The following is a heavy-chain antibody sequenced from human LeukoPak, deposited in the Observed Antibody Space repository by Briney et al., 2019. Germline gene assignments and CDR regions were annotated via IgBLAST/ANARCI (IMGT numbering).Heavy chain of an antibody. CDR3: AKHQGQSVVPRQFAN. J-gene: IGHJ4*02. CDR1: GFMFSNFA. V-gene: IGHV3-23*01. Sequence: PAGSLRLSCAASGFMFSNFAMSWVRQAPGQGLEWVSTIYYSSGNTSSADSVKGRFTISRDNAKNTLYLQMNSLRAEDTAVYYCAKHQGQSVVPRQFANWGQGTLVTVSS. CDR2: IYYSSGNT. D-gene: IGHD2-2*01.